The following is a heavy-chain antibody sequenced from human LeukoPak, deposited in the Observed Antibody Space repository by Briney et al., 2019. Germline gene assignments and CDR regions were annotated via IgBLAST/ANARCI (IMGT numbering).Heavy chain of an antibody. V-gene: IGHV1-69*04. D-gene: IGHD3-10*01. CDR1: GGTFSSYA. CDR3: ARGGRFPGGYGVIAANNWFDP. Sequence: GASVTVSCKASGGTFSSYAISWVRQAPGQGLEWMGRIIPILGIANYAQKFQGRVTITADKSTSTAYMELSSLRSEDTAVYYCARGGRFPGGYGVIAANNWFDPWGQGTLVTVSS. J-gene: IGHJ5*02. CDR2: IIPILGIA.